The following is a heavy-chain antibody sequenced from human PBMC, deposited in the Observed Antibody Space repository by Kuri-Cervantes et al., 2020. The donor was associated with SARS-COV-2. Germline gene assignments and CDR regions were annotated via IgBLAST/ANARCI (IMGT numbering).Heavy chain of an antibody. V-gene: IGHV3-23*01. CDR3: AKDRSGYYGVGWFDP. D-gene: IGHD3-22*01. Sequence: GGSLRLSCAASGFTFSNAWMNWVRQAPGKGLEWVSAISGSGGSTYYADSVKGRFTISRDNSKNTLYLQMNSLRAEDTAVYYCAKDRSGYYGVGWFDPWGQGTLVTVSS. J-gene: IGHJ5*02. CDR2: ISGSGGST. CDR1: GFTFSNAW.